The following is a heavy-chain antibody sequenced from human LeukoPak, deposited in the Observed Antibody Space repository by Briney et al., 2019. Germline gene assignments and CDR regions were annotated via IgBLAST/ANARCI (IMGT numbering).Heavy chain of an antibody. CDR3: AKDLGILGSGYCSSTSCAALDY. D-gene: IGHD2-2*01. CDR2: ISYDGSNK. V-gene: IGHV3-30-3*01. Sequence: TGGSLRLSCAASGFTFSSYAMHWVRQAPGKGLEWVAVISYDGSNKYYADSVKGRFTISRDNSKNTLYLQMNSLRAEDTAVYYCAKDLGILGSGYCSSTSCAALDYWGQGTLVTVSS. CDR1: GFTFSSYA. J-gene: IGHJ4*02.